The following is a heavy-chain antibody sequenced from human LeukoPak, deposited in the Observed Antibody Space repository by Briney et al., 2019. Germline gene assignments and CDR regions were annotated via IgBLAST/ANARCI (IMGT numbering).Heavy chain of an antibody. Sequence: GGSLRLSCAASTFTFSSYWMTWVRQAPGKGLGWVANIKQDGSEKYYVDSVKGRFTISRDNAKNSLYLQMNSLRAEDTAVYYCARGASYYYYYYMDVWGKGTTVTVSS. CDR2: IKQDGSEK. CDR1: TFTFSSYW. CDR3: ARGASYYYYYYMDV. V-gene: IGHV3-7*01. J-gene: IGHJ6*03.